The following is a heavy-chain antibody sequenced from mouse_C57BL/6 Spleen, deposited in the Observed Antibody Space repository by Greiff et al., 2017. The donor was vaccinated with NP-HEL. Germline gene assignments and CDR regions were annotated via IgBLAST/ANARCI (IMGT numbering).Heavy chain of an antibody. D-gene: IGHD3-2*02. J-gene: IGHJ4*01. CDR1: GYTFTDYY. CDR3: ARDGQLRPSYYYAMDY. Sequence: VQLQQSGPELVKPGASVKISCKASGYTFTDYYMNWVKQSHGKSLEWIGDINPNNGGTSYNQKFKGKATLTVDKSSSTAYMELRSLTSEDSAVYYCARDGQLRPSYYYAMDYWGQGTSVTVSS. V-gene: IGHV1-26*01. CDR2: INPNNGGT.